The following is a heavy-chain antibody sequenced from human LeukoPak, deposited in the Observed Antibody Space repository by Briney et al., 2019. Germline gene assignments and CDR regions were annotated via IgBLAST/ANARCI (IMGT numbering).Heavy chain of an antibody. CDR3: ARAGSQVVPAALVRSSRSPLDY. V-gene: IGHV4-34*01. J-gene: IGHJ4*02. CDR1: GGSISGYY. Sequence: SETLSLTCTVSGGSISGYYWSWIRQSPGKGLEWIGEINHSGSTNYNPSLKSRVTISVDTSKNQFSLKLSSVTAADTAVYYCARAGSQVVPAALVRSSRSPLDYWGQGTLVTVSS. D-gene: IGHD2-2*01. CDR2: INHSGST.